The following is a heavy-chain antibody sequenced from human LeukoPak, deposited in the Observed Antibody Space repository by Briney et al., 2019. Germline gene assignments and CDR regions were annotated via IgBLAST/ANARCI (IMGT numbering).Heavy chain of an antibody. D-gene: IGHD5-12*01. J-gene: IGHJ4*02. CDR3: ALSGDIVATMIDY. CDR2: INPNSGGT. V-gene: IGHV1-2*02. Sequence: ASVKVSCKASGYTFTGYYMHWVRQAPGQGLEWMGWINPNSGGTIYAQKFQGRVTMIRDTSISTAYMELSRLRSDDTAVYYCALSGDIVATMIDYWGQGTLVTVSS. CDR1: GYTFTGYY.